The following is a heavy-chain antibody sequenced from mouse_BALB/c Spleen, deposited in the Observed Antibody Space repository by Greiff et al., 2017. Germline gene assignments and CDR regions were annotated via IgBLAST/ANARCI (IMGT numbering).Heavy chain of an antibody. J-gene: IGHJ2*01. CDR2: ILPGSGST. D-gene: IGHD2-14*01. Sequence: VQLQQSGAELMKPGASVKISCKATGYTFSSYWIEWVKQRPGHGLEWIGEILPGSGSTNYNEKFKGKATFTADTSSNTAYMQLSSLTSEDSAVYYCARWRYGVRGLYYFDYWGQGTTLTVSS. V-gene: IGHV1-9*01. CDR3: ARWRYGVRGLYYFDY. CDR1: GYTFSSYW.